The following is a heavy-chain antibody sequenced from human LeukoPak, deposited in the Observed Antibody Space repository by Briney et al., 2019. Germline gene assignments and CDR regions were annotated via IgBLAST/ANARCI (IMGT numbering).Heavy chain of an antibody. D-gene: IGHD3-10*01. CDR3: ARVRDDLSYFYYYYYMDV. V-gene: IGHV3-48*04. CDR2: ISSSSSTI. J-gene: IGHJ6*03. CDR1: GFPFSSYW. Sequence: PGGSLRLSCAASGFPFSSYWMTWVRQAPGKGLEWVSYISSSSSTIYYADSVKGRFTISRDNAKNSLYLQMNSLRAEDTAVYYCARVRDDLSYFYYYYYMDVWGKGTTVTVSS.